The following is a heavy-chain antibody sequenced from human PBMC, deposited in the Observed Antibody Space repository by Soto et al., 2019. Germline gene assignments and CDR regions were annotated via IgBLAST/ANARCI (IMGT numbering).Heavy chain of an antibody. CDR3: ARRDTSGFLRYLEN. CDR2: IVPNVGTV. J-gene: IGHJ4*02. CDR1: GGTFSSFINYP. D-gene: IGHD3-3*01. V-gene: IGHV1-69*06. Sequence: SVKVSCKSSGGTFSSFINYPINWVRQAPGQGLEWMGGIVPNVGTVNYAQKFRGKVTITADKSTGTAYMELSSLRSEDTALYYCARRDTSGFLRYLENWGQGTKVTVSS.